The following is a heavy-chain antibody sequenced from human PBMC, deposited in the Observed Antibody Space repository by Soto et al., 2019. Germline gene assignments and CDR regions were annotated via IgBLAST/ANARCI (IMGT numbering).Heavy chain of an antibody. CDR3: ARHPVSGSYAYYYGMDV. V-gene: IGHV1-69*12. Sequence: QVRLVQSGAEVKKPGSSVKVSCKASGGTFSSYAISWVRQAPGQGLEWMGGIIPIFGTADYAQKFQGRVTITADESTSTAYMELSSLRSEDTAVYYCARHPVSGSYAYYYGMDVWGQGTTVTVSS. D-gene: IGHD1-26*01. J-gene: IGHJ6*02. CDR2: IIPIFGTA. CDR1: GGTFSSYA.